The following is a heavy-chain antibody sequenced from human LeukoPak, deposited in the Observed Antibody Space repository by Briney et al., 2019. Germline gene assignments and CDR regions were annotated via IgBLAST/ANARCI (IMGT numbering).Heavy chain of an antibody. J-gene: IGHJ6*03. D-gene: IGHD5-18*01. CDR1: GFTFSSSW. CDR3: ARGIQLWLQYYYYYYMDV. V-gene: IGHV3-7*01. CDR2: IKQGGSER. Sequence: RTGGTLRLSCAASGFTFSSSWMSWVRQAPGKGLEWVANIKQGGSERSYVDVVKGRFTITRDNAKNLLYLQMNSLRAEDTAVYYCARGIQLWLQYYYYYYMDVWGKGTTVTVSS.